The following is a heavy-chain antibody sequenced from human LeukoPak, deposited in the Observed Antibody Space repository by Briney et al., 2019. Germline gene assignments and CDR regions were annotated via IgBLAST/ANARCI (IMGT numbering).Heavy chain of an antibody. D-gene: IGHD3-9*01. J-gene: IGHJ3*02. V-gene: IGHV3-64*01. CDR1: GFTFSSYA. Sequence: GGSLRLSCAASGFTFSSYAMHWVRQAPGKGLEYVSAISSNGGSTYYANSVKGRFTISRDNSKNTLYLQMGSLRAEDMAVYYCTRAPDILTGYYIAAFDIWGQGTMVTVSS. CDR3: TRAPDILTGYYIAAFDI. CDR2: ISSNGGST.